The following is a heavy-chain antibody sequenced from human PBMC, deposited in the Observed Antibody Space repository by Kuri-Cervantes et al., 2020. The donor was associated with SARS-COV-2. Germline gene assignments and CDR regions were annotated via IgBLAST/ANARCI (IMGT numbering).Heavy chain of an antibody. D-gene: IGHD1-7*01. J-gene: IGHJ6*02. CDR2: ISCDGNDK. CDR1: GVTLSTFG. CDR3: ARGVAELRYYGMDV. Sequence: GESLKISCTASGVTLSTFGMHWVRQATGKGLEWVAVISCDGNDKYYVDSVKGRFTISRDNSKNTLYLQMNSLRAEDTAVYYCARGVAELRYYGMDVWGQGTTVTVSS. V-gene: IGHV3-30*03.